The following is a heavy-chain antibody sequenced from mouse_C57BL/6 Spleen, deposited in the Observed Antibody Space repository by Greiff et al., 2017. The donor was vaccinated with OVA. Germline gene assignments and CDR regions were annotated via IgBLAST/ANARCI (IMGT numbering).Heavy chain of an antibody. D-gene: IGHD1-1*01. V-gene: IGHV1-64*01. CDR3: ARLTTVVDGYFDV. J-gene: IGHJ1*03. CDR1: GYTFTSYW. CDR2: IHPNSGST. Sequence: VQLQQPGAELVKPGASVKLSCKASGYTFTSYWMHWVKQRPGQGLEWIGMIHPNSGSTNYNEKFKSKATLTVDKSSSTAYMQLSSLTSEDSAVYYCARLTTVVDGYFDVWGTGTTVTVSS.